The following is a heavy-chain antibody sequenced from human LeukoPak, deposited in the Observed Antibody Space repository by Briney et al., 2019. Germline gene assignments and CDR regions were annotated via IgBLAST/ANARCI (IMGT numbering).Heavy chain of an antibody. CDR1: GFTFDDYA. Sequence: GGSLRLSCAASGFTFDDYAMHWVRQAPGKGLEWVSGISWNSGSIGYADSVKGRFTISRDNAKNSLYLQMNSLRAEDTALYYCAKVWTYYYDHDASDIWGQGTMVTVSS. V-gene: IGHV3-9*01. CDR2: ISWNSGSI. CDR3: AKVWTYYYDHDASDI. D-gene: IGHD3-22*01. J-gene: IGHJ3*02.